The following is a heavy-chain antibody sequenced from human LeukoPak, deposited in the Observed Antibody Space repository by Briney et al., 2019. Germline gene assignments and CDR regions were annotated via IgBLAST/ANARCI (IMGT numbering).Heavy chain of an antibody. Sequence: ASVKVSCKASGGTFSSYAISWVRQATGQGLEWMGWMNPNSGNTGYAQKFQGRVTMTRNTSISTAYMELSSLRSEDTAVYYCASMTTDFNDYYYGMDVWGQGTTVTVSS. CDR3: ASMTTDFNDYYYGMDV. V-gene: IGHV1-8*02. CDR2: MNPNSGNT. CDR1: GGTFSSYA. D-gene: IGHD4-17*01. J-gene: IGHJ6*02.